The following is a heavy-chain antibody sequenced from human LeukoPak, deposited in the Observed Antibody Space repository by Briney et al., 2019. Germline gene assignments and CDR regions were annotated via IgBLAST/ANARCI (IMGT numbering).Heavy chain of an antibody. Sequence: PGGSLRLSCAASGFRLTNYWMTWVRQAPGRGLEWVAIIKSDGSDKYYVDSVKGRFTISRDNAKNSLYLQMNSLRAEDTAFYYCAKNGVWTFDYWGQGILVTVSS. V-gene: IGHV3-7*03. CDR3: AKNGVWTFDY. CDR2: IKSDGSDK. CDR1: GFRLTNYW. J-gene: IGHJ4*02. D-gene: IGHD2-8*01.